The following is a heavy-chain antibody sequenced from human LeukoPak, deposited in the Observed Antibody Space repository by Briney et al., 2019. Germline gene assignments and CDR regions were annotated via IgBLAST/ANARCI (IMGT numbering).Heavy chain of an antibody. CDR3: ASVTVTTWAPDGHMVV. J-gene: IGHJ6*03. D-gene: IGHD4-11*01. Sequence: SVKVSCKASGGTFSNYAISWVRQAPGQGLEWMGRIIPMFGTTNYAQKFQGRVTITTDESTSTAYMEVSSLRIEDTAVYYCASVTVTTWAPDGHMVVWGKRTTVTVSS. CDR1: GGTFSNYA. CDR2: IIPMFGTT. V-gene: IGHV1-69*05.